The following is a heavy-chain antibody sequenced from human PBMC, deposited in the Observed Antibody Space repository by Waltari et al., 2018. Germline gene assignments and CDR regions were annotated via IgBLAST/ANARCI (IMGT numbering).Heavy chain of an antibody. V-gene: IGHV4-38-2*01. CDR1: GYSISSGYY. Sequence: QVQLQESGPGLVKPSETLSLTCAVSGYSISSGYYWGWIRQPPGKGLEWIGSIYHSGSTYYNPSLKSRVTISVDTSKNQFSLKLSSVTAADTAVYYCARQGRGYSYGADFDYWGQGTLVTVSS. CDR2: IYHSGST. J-gene: IGHJ4*02. CDR3: ARQGRGYSYGADFDY. D-gene: IGHD5-18*01.